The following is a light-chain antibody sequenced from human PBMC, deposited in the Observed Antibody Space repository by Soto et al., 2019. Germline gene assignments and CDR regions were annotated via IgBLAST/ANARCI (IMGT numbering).Light chain of an antibody. CDR3: SSYRGTGTTPHV. Sequence: QSALTQPASLSGSPGQSITISCTGTSSDVGGYKYVSWYQQHPGKAPKLMIFDVSDRPSGFSNRFSGSKSSNTASLTISGLQAEDEADYYCSSYRGTGTTPHVFGTGTKVTVL. CDR2: DVS. J-gene: IGLJ1*01. V-gene: IGLV2-14*03. CDR1: SSDVGGYKY.